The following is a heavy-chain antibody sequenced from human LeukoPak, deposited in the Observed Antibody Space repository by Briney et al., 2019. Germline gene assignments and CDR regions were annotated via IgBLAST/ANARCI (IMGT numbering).Heavy chain of an antibody. CDR3: ARAGYFDY. J-gene: IGHJ4*02. CDR2: ISYDGSNK. V-gene: IGHV3-30-3*01. Sequence: GGSPRLSCAASGFTFSSYAMHWVRQAPGKGLEWVAVISYDGSNKYYADSVKGRFTISRDNSKNTLYLQMNSLRAEDTAVYYCARAGYFDYWGQGTLVTVSS. CDR1: GFTFSSYA.